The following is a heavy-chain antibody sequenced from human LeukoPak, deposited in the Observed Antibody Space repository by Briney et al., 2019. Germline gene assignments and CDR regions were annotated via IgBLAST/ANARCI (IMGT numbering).Heavy chain of an antibody. J-gene: IGHJ4*02. CDR2: INPNSGGT. CDR1: GYTFTGYY. Sequence: ASVKVSCKASGYTFTGYYMHWVRQAPGQGLEWMGRINPNSGGTNYAQRFQGRVPMTRDTSISTAYMELSRLRSDDTAVYYCARSARGYYYFDYWGEGTLVTVSS. CDR3: ARSARGYYYFDY. V-gene: IGHV1-2*06. D-gene: IGHD3-22*01.